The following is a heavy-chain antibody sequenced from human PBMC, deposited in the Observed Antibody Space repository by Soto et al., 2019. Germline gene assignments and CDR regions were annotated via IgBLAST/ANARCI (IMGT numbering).Heavy chain of an antibody. V-gene: IGHV3-23*01. CDR1: GFTFSSYA. D-gene: IGHD1-26*01. CDR3: VKGGKSYSGSYYFDY. CDR2: ISGSGGIT. Sequence: EVQLLESGGGLVQPGGSLRLSCAASGFTFSSYAMSWVRQAPGKRLEWVSTISGSGGITYYADSVKGRFTISRDNSKNTLYLQVNSLRAEDTAVYYCVKGGKSYSGSYYFDYWGQGTLVTVSS. J-gene: IGHJ4*02.